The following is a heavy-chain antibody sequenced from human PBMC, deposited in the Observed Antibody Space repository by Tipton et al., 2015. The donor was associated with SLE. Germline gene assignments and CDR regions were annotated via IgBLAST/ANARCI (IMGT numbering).Heavy chain of an antibody. CDR2: IYYSGST. Sequence: TLSLTCTVSGGSISSHYWSWIRQPPGKGLEWIGYIYYSGSTNYNPSLKSRVTISVDTSKNQFSLKLSSVTAADTAVYYCARECQGIAAHYYYYGMDVWGQGTTVTVSS. CDR3: ARECQGIAAHYYYYGMDV. V-gene: IGHV4-59*11. J-gene: IGHJ6*02. D-gene: IGHD6-13*01. CDR1: GGSISSHY.